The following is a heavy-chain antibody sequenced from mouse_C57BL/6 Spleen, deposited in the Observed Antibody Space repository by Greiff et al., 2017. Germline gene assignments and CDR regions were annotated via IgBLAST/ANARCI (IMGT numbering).Heavy chain of an antibody. J-gene: IGHJ4*01. CDR3: ATIYYGNYY. V-gene: IGHV5-17*01. Sequence: EVHLVESGGGLVKPGGSLKLSCAASGFTFSDYGMHWVRQAPEKGLEWVAYISSGSSTIYYADTVKGRFTISRDNAKNTLFLQMTRLRSEDTAMYYCATIYYGNYYWGQGTSVTVSS. CDR2: ISSGSSTI. CDR1: GFTFSDYG.